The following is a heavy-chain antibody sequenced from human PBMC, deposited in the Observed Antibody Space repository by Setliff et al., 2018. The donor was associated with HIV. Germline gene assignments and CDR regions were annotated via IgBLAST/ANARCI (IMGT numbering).Heavy chain of an antibody. V-gene: IGHV3-7*03. Sequence: PGGSLRLSCVASGFSFSTSVINWVRQAPGKGPEWVATIDQDESEIYYVDSVKGRFTVSRDNAKNSLYLQMNSLRVEDTAVYYCANVHRALADTYWGLGTLVTVSS. CDR3: ANVHRALADTY. CDR2: IDQDESEI. D-gene: IGHD6-19*01. CDR1: GFSFSTSV. J-gene: IGHJ4*02.